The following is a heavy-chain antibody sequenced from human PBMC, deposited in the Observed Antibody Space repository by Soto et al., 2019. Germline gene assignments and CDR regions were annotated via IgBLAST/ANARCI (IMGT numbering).Heavy chain of an antibody. Sequence: QVQLEESGGGVVQPGRSLRLSCAASGFTFSSHAMHWVRQAPGKGLEWVAVISYDGSKKYYADPVKGRFTISRDNSKNTRHLQMDSLRPEDTAVYHCVRDRVVAGIGEVDYWGQGTLVTVSS. D-gene: IGHD6-19*01. CDR3: VRDRVVAGIGEVDY. J-gene: IGHJ4*02. CDR1: GFTFSSHA. V-gene: IGHV3-30-3*01. CDR2: ISYDGSKK.